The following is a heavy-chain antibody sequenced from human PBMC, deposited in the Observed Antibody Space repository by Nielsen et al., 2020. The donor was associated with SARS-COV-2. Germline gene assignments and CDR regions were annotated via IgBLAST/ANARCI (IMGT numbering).Heavy chain of an antibody. Sequence: SLKISCAASGFTFSSYAMSWVRQAPGKGLEWVSGISWNSGSIGYADSVKGRFTISRDNAKNSLYLQMNSLRAEDTALYYCAKAMGPVVPAATYYYYGMDVWGQGTTVTVSS. D-gene: IGHD2-2*01. CDR3: AKAMGPVVPAATYYYYGMDV. J-gene: IGHJ6*02. CDR2: ISWNSGSI. CDR1: GFTFSSYA. V-gene: IGHV3-9*01.